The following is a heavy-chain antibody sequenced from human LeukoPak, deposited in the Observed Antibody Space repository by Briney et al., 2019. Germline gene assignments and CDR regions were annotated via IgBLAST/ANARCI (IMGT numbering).Heavy chain of an antibody. CDR3: ARELHYYYYYGMDV. D-gene: IGHD1-26*01. CDR1: GGSISSGGYY. Sequence: SETLSLTCTVSGGSISSGGYYWSWIRQHPGQGLEWIGYIYYSGSTYYNPSLKSRVTISVDTSKNQFSLKLSSVTAADTAVYYCARELHYYYYYGMDVWGQGTTVTVSS. J-gene: IGHJ6*02. V-gene: IGHV4-31*03. CDR2: IYYSGST.